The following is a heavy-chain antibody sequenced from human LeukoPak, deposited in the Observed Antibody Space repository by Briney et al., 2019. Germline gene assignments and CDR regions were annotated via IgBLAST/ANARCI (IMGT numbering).Heavy chain of an antibody. J-gene: IGHJ6*03. Sequence: SETLSLTCTVSGGSISSSSYYWGWIRQPPGKGLEWIGSIYYSGSTYYNPSLKSRVTISVDTSKNQFSLKLSSVTAADTAVYYCARGLGASGGWYFSYYYYMDVWGKGTTVTVSS. CDR1: GGSISSSSYY. CDR3: ARGLGASGGWYFSYYYYMDV. V-gene: IGHV4-39*07. CDR2: IYYSGST. D-gene: IGHD6-19*01.